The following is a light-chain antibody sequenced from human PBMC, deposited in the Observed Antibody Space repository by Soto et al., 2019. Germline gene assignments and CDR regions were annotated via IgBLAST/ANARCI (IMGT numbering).Light chain of an antibody. CDR1: SSDVGSYNL. CDR3: QVWDSNGDPWV. J-gene: IGLJ3*02. CDR2: EGN. V-gene: IGLV2-23*01. Sequence: QSVLTQPASVSGSPGQSITISCTGSSSDVGSYNLVSWYQQHPGKAPKLMIYEGNKRPSGVSNRFSGSKSGNTASLTISGLQAEDEADYYCQVWDSNGDPWVFGGGTKVTVL.